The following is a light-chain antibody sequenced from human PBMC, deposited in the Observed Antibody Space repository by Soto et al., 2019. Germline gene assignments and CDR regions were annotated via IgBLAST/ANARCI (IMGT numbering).Light chain of an antibody. Sequence: QSALTQPPSASGSPGQSVTISCTGTSSDVGGYNYVSWYQQHPGKAPKVMIYEVSKRPSGVPDRFSGSKSGNTASLTVSGLQAADEADYYCRSYAGSNVVFGGGTKLTVL. V-gene: IGLV2-8*01. CDR3: RSYAGSNVV. CDR1: SSDVGGYNY. J-gene: IGLJ2*01. CDR2: EVS.